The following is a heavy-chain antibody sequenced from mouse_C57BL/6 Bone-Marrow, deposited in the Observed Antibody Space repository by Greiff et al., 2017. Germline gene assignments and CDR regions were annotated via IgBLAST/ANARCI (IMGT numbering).Heavy chain of an antibody. CDR2: ISYDGSN. J-gene: IGHJ2*01. V-gene: IGHV3-6*01. D-gene: IGHD6-2*01. Sequence: VQLQQSGPGLVKPSQSLSLTCSVTGYSITSGYYWNWIRQFPGNKLEWMGYISYDGSNNYNSSLKNRISITRDTSKNQFFLKLNSVTTEDTATYYCAREVSYWGQGTTLTVSS. CDR3: AREVSY. CDR1: GYSITSGYY.